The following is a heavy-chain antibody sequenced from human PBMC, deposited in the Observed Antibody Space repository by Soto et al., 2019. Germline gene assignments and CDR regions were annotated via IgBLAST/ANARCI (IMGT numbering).Heavy chain of an antibody. V-gene: IGHV3-11*06. J-gene: IGHJ4*02. Sequence: QVQLVESGGGLVKPGGSRRPSCAASGFTFITYYMTWFRQAQGRGLVGVSYISISSSYTNYADSVKGRFTISRDNAKNSPYLQMNSLRAEDTAVYYCAREKGYIGSYYVSDYWRQGTLITVSS. D-gene: IGHD1-26*01. CDR2: ISISSSYT. CDR1: GFTFITYY. CDR3: AREKGYIGSYYVSDY.